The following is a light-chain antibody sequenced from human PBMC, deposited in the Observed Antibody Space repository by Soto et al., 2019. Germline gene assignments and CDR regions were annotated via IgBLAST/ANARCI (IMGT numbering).Light chain of an antibody. CDR1: QSISSW. CDR2: KAS. V-gene: IGKV1-5*03. Sequence: DIQMTQSPSTLSASVGDRVTITCRASQSISSWLAWYQQKPGKAPKLLIYKASSLESGVPLRFSGSGSGTEFTLTISSLQPTDFATSYCQQYDSLRTFGPLTQVEI. J-gene: IGKJ1*01. CDR3: QQYDSLRT.